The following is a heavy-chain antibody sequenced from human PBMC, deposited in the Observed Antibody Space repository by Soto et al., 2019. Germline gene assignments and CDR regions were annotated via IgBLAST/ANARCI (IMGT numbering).Heavy chain of an antibody. CDR3: AREWGSSYYDSSGTDY. CDR2: INPSGGST. V-gene: IGHV1-46*01. Sequence: ASVKVSCKASGYTFTSYYMHWVRQAPGQGLEWMGIINPSGGSTSYAQKFQGRVTMTRDTSTSTVYMELSSLRSEDTAVYYCAREWGSSYYDSSGTDYWGQGTLVTVSS. CDR1: GYTFTSYY. D-gene: IGHD3-22*01. J-gene: IGHJ4*02.